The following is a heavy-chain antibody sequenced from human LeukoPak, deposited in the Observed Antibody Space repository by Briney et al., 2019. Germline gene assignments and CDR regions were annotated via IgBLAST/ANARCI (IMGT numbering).Heavy chain of an antibody. J-gene: IGHJ2*01. D-gene: IGHD1-14*01. CDR3: ARGYRWKLPDDL. Sequence: ASAKVSCKASGYXFTSYYIHWVRQAPGQGLEWMGMINPSAGSTNYAQKFQGRVTMTRDTSTSTVYMELSGLRSEDTAMFYCARGYRWKLPDDLWGRGTLVTVSS. CDR2: INPSAGST. CDR1: GYXFTSYY. V-gene: IGHV1-46*01.